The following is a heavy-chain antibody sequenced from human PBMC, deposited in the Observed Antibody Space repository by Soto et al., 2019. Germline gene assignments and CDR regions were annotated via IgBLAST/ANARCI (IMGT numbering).Heavy chain of an antibody. CDR3: ARQARGTTWSDFDY. CDR2: IYYSGTN. CDR1: GGSISNSDYY. D-gene: IGHD1-7*01. J-gene: IGHJ4*02. V-gene: IGHV4-39*01. Sequence: SETLSLTCTVSGGSISNSDYYWGWIRQSPGKGLEWIGSIYYSGTNFYDPSPRSRLSMSVDTSKNQFSLRLNSVTAADTAVYYCARQARGTTWSDFDYWSQGTLVTVSS.